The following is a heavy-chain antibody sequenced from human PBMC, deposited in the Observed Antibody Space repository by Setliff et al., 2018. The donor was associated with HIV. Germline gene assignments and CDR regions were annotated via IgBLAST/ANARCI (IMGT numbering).Heavy chain of an antibody. CDR1: GYSISSGYY. CDR2: IYHSGST. J-gene: IGHJ4*02. V-gene: IGHV4-38-2*02. CDR3: ARFSTSSGGTFDY. Sequence: SETLSLTCTVSGYSISSGYYWGWIRQPPGKGLEWIGNIYHSGSTYYNPSLKSRVTISVDTSKNQFSLKLTSVTVADTAVYYCARFSTSSGGTFDYWGQGTLVTVSS. D-gene: IGHD6-6*01.